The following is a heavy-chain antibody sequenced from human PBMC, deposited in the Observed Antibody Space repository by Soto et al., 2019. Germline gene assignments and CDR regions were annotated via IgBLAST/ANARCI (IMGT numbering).Heavy chain of an antibody. CDR1: GFTISSNY. D-gene: IGHD1-1*01. J-gene: IGHJ4*02. CDR2: IYSGGST. Sequence: GGSLRLSCAASGFTISSNYMSWVRQAPGKGLEWVSVIYSGGSTYYADSVKGRFTISRDNSKNTLYLQMKSLRAEDTAVYYCASDGKTGTKTYWGQGTLVTVSS. V-gene: IGHV3-53*01. CDR3: ASDGKTGTKTY.